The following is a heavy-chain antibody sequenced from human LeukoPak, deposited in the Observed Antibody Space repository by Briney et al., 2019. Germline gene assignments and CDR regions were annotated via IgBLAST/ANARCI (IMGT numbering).Heavy chain of an antibody. CDR1: GGTFSSYA. D-gene: IGHD3-9*01. J-gene: IGHJ6*03. CDR3: ATQFDWLLGGDYYYYYMDV. Sequence: SVKVSCKASGGTFSSYAISWVRQAPGQGLECMGGIIPIFGTANYAQKFQGRVTITADESTSTAYMELSSLRSEDTAVYYCATQFDWLLGGDYYYYYMDVWGKGTTVTISS. V-gene: IGHV1-69*01. CDR2: IIPIFGTA.